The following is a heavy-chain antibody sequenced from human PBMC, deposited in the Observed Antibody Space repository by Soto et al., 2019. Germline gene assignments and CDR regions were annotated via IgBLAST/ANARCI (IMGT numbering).Heavy chain of an antibody. D-gene: IGHD3-22*01. Sequence: SVTVSCKASGGTFSSYAISWVRQAPGQGLEWMGGIIPIFGTANYAQKFQGRVTITADESTSTAYMELSSLRSEDTAVYYCARGSRYYYDSSGYSWYFDYWGQGTLVTVSS. CDR3: ARGSRYYYDSSGYSWYFDY. V-gene: IGHV1-69*13. CDR1: GGTFSSYA. CDR2: IIPIFGTA. J-gene: IGHJ4*02.